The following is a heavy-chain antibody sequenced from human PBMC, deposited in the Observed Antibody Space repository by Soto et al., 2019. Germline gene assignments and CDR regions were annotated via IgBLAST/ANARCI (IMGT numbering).Heavy chain of an antibody. CDR3: AKESTGTTTRGYGMDV. V-gene: IGHV3-9*01. CDR1: GFTFDDYA. CDR2: ISWNSGSI. J-gene: IGHJ6*02. Sequence: PGGSLRLSCAASGFTFDDYAMHWVRQAPGKGLEWVSGISWNSGSIGYADSVKGRFTISRDNAKNSLYLQMNSLRAEDTALYYCAKESTGTTTRGYGMDVWGQGTTVTVSS. D-gene: IGHD1-7*01.